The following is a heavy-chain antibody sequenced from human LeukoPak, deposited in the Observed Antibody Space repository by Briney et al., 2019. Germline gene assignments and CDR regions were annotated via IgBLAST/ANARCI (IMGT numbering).Heavy chain of an antibody. J-gene: IGHJ6*04. CDR1: GYTFTSYY. D-gene: IGHD4-17*01. CDR2: INPSGGST. CDR3: AREFGDYLFQETKMDV. V-gene: IGHV1-46*01. Sequence: ASVKVSCKASGYTFTSYYMHWVRQAPGQGLEWMGIINPSGGSTSYAQKFQGRVTMTRDTSTSTVYMELSSLRSEDTAVYYCAREFGDYLFQETKMDVWGKGTTVTVSS.